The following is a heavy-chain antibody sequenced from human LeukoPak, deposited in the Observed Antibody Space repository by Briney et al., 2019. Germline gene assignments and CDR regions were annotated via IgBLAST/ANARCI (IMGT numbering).Heavy chain of an antibody. D-gene: IGHD3-22*01. CDR2: ISSSSSYI. CDR1: GFSFSSYS. CDR3: ARDLLYYYDSSPRAFDI. J-gene: IGHJ3*02. V-gene: IGHV3-21*01. Sequence: GGSLRLSCAASGFSFSSYSINWVRQAPGKRLEWVSSISSSSSYIYYADSVKGRFTISRDNAKNSLYLQMNSLRAEDTAVYYCARDLLYYYDSSPRAFDIWGQGTMVTVSS.